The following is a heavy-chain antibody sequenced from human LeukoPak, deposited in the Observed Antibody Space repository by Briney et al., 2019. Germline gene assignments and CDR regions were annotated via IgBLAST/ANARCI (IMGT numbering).Heavy chain of an antibody. CDR2: INPNRGGT. J-gene: IGHJ4*02. D-gene: IGHD6-19*01. Sequence: ASVKVSCKASGYTFIDYYMYWVRRAPGQGLEWMGWINPNRGGTSYAQKFQGRVTMTRDTSISTAYMELSRLRSDDTAVYYCARGAVADIGYWGQGTLVTVSS. CDR1: GYTFIDYY. V-gene: IGHV1-2*02. CDR3: ARGAVADIGY.